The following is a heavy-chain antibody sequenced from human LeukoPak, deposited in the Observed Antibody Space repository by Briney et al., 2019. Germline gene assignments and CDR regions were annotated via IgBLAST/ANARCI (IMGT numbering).Heavy chain of an antibody. V-gene: IGHV4-39*07. CDR3: ARDVAGYYYDSSGPGGFDY. CDR2: IYYSGST. D-gene: IGHD3-22*01. J-gene: IGHJ4*02. Sequence: SETLSLICTVSGGSISSSSYYWGWIRQPPGKGLEWIGSIYYSGSTYYNPSLKSRVTISVDTSKNQFSLKLSSVTAADTAVYYCARDVAGYYYDSSGPGGFDYWGQGTLVTVSS. CDR1: GGSISSSSYY.